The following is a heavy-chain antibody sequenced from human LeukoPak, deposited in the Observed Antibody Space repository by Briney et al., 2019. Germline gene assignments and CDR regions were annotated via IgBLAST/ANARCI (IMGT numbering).Heavy chain of an antibody. V-gene: IGHV3-9*01. CDR3: ARVPGVPVFDY. J-gene: IGHJ4*02. CDR2: ISWNSGSI. Sequence: GRSLRLSCAASGFTFDDYAMHWVRQAPGKGLEWVSGISWNSGSIGYADSVKGRFTISRDNAKNSLYLQMNSLRAEDTAVYYCARVPGVPVFDYWGQGTLVTVSS. CDR1: GFTFDDYA.